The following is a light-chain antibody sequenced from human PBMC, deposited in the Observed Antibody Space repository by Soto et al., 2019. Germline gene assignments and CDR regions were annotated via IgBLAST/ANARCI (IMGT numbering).Light chain of an antibody. V-gene: IGLV1-51*01. CDR1: SSNIGNNY. CDR3: GTWDSSLSAWV. Sequence: QSVLTQPPSVSAAPGQKVTISCSGSSSNIGNNYVSWYQQFPGTDPKLLIYDSNKRPSGIPDRFSGSKSGTSATLGITGLQTGDEADYYCGTWDSSLSAWVFGGGTKLTVL. CDR2: DSN. J-gene: IGLJ3*02.